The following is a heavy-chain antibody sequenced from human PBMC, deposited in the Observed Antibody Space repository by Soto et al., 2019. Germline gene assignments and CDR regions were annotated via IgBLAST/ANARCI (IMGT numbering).Heavy chain of an antibody. CDR3: ARNQPQRYCSGGTCRPAYGMDV. J-gene: IGHJ6*02. Sequence: SETLSLTCTVSGGSISSDSFYWAWIRQPPGKGLEWIGIIYYSGDTYYNPSLAGRLTMSVDTSNQFSLTLRSVTAADTALYYCARNQPQRYCSGGTCRPAYGMDVWGQGTTVTVSS. CDR2: IYYSGDT. V-gene: IGHV4-39*01. D-gene: IGHD2-15*01. CDR1: GGSISSDSFY.